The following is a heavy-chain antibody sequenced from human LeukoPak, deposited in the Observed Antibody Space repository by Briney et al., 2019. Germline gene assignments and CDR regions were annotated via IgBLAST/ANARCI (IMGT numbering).Heavy chain of an antibody. Sequence: SETLSLTCTVSGGSISSYYWSWIRQPPGKGLEWIGEINHSGSTNYNPSLKSRVTISVDTSKNQFSLKLSSVTAADTAVYYCASSGIVGATGYWGQGTLVTVSS. D-gene: IGHD1-26*01. CDR1: GGSISSYY. J-gene: IGHJ4*02. CDR2: INHSGST. CDR3: ASSGIVGATGY. V-gene: IGHV4-34*01.